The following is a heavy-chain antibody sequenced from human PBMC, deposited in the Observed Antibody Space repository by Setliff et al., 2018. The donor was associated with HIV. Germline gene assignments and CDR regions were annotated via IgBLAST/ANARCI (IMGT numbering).Heavy chain of an antibody. CDR1: GFTFGGFA. Sequence: GGSLRLSCVPSGFTFGGFAMSWVRQAPGRGLEWVSAITGSGGNTYYADSVKGRFTISRDNSENTLYLQMNSLRADGTAMYYCAKGHYDDWYYFDYWGPGTLVTVSS. V-gene: IGHV3-23*01. J-gene: IGHJ4*02. D-gene: IGHD4-17*01. CDR3: AKGHYDDWYYFDY. CDR2: ITGSGGNT.